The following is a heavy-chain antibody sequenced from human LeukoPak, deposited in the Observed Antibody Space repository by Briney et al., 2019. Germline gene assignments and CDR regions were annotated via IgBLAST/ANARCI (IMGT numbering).Heavy chain of an antibody. CDR1: GGSIISSSSY. Sequence: SETLSLTCTVSGGSIISSSSYWGWIRQPPGKGLEWIGTIYYSGSTNYNPSLKSRVTISVDTSKNQFSLKLSSVTAADTAVYYCASSSGWYNFDPWGQGTLVTVSS. CDR2: IYYSGST. V-gene: IGHV4-39*07. CDR3: ASSSGWYNFDP. J-gene: IGHJ5*02. D-gene: IGHD6-19*01.